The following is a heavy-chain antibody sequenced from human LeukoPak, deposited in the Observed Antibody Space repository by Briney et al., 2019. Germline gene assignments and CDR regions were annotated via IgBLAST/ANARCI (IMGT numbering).Heavy chain of an antibody. CDR2: ISSSSSTI. CDR3: ARAARVTTPRYFDL. Sequence: GGSLRLSCAASGFTFSSYSMNWVRQAPGKGLEWVSYISSSSSTIYYADSVKGRFTISRGNAKNSLYLQMNSLRAEDTAVYYCARAARVTTPRYFDLWSRGTLVTVSS. J-gene: IGHJ2*01. CDR1: GFTFSSYS. D-gene: IGHD4-17*01. V-gene: IGHV3-48*04.